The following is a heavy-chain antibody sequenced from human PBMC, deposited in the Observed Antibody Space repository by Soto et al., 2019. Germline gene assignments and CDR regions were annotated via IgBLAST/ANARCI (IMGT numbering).Heavy chain of an antibody. CDR2: SKSKTDGGTA. CDR1: GFTFSNAW. D-gene: IGHD5-12*01. J-gene: IGHJ4*02. CDR3: TTDNPPAYESGDY. V-gene: IGHV3-15*01. Sequence: GGSLRLSCAASGFTFSNAWMSLVRQAPGKGLECGGRSKSKTDGGTADYAAPVKGRFTISRDDSKNTLYLQMNSLKTEDPAVYYCTTDNPPAYESGDYWGQGNLVTVSS.